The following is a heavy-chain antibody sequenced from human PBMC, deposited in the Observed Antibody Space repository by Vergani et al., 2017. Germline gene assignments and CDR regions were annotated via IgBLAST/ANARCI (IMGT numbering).Heavy chain of an antibody. Sequence: EVQLVESGGGLVKPGGSLRLSCAASGFTFSSYSMNWVRQAPGKGLEWVSSISSSSSYIYYADSVKGRFTISRDNAKNSLYLQMNSLRAEDTAVYYCARGGPFYSIAASRGYYGMDVWGQGTTVTVSS. D-gene: IGHD6-6*01. CDR1: GFTFSSYS. V-gene: IGHV3-21*01. CDR3: ARGGPFYSIAASRGYYGMDV. CDR2: ISSSSSYI. J-gene: IGHJ6*02.